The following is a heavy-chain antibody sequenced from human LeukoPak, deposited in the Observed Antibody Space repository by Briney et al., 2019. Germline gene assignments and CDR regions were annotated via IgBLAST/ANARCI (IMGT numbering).Heavy chain of an antibody. CDR2: IYYSGST. V-gene: IGHV4-59*08. Sequence: SETLSLTCTVSGGSISSYYWSWIRQPPGKGLEWIGYIYYSGSTNYNPSLKSRVTISVDTSKNQFSLKLSSVTAADTAVYYCARHRAATPGSYYYYGMDVCGQGTTVTVSS. D-gene: IGHD2-15*01. CDR1: GGSISSYY. J-gene: IGHJ6*02. CDR3: ARHRAATPGSYYYYGMDV.